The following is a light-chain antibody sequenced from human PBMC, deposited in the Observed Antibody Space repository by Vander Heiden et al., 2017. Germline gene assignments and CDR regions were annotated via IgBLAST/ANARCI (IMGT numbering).Light chain of an antibody. J-gene: IGLJ2*01. Sequence: QAVVTQEPSLTVSPGGTVTLTCGSSTGAVTSAHHPYWFQQKPGQAPRTLIYDASNKHSWTPARFSGSLLGGKAALTLSGAQPEDEAEYYCCLSYSGAVIFGGGTKLTVL. CDR2: DAS. CDR3: CLSYSGAVI. CDR1: TGAVTSAHH. V-gene: IGLV7-46*01.